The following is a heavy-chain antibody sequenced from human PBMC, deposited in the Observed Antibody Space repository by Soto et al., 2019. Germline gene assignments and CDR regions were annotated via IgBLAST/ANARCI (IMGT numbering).Heavy chain of an antibody. CDR1: GFTFSTCG. J-gene: IGHJ4*02. V-gene: IGHV3-30*18. CDR2: ISYDGSSK. D-gene: IGHD2-15*01. CDR3: AKNGEQWVPLGYLFDH. Sequence: GGSLRLSCAASGFTFSTCGMHWVRQAPGKGLEWVAIISYDGSSKFYADSVKGRFTISRDNSKNTLYLQMNSLRLDDAAVYYCAKNGEQWVPLGYLFDHWGQGTLVTVSS.